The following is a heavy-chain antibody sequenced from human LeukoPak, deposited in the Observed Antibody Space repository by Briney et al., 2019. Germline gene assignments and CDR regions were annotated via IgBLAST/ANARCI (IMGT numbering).Heavy chain of an antibody. V-gene: IGHV1-2*02. CDR2: INPNSGGT. D-gene: IGHD6-19*01. CDR1: GYTFTSYA. Sequence: ASVKVSCKASGYTFTSYAMNWVRQAPGQGLEWMGWINPNSGGTNYAQKFQGRVTMTRDTSISTAYMELSRLRSDDTAVYYCARGSEQWLTPWFDPWGQGTLVTVSS. CDR3: ARGSEQWLTPWFDP. J-gene: IGHJ5*02.